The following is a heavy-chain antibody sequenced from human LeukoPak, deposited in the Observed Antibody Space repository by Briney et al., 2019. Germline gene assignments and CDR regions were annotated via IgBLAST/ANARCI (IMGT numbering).Heavy chain of an antibody. D-gene: IGHD3-10*01. Sequence: SSETLSLTCTVSGGSISSGGYYWSWIRQXXXXGLEWIGYIYYSGSTYYNPSLKSRVTISVDTSKNQFSLKLSSVTAADTAVYYCARSGSAQARGMNWFDPWGQGTLVTVSS. CDR2: IYYSGST. V-gene: IGHV4-31*03. CDR1: GGSISSGGYY. CDR3: ARSGSAQARGMNWFDP. J-gene: IGHJ5*02.